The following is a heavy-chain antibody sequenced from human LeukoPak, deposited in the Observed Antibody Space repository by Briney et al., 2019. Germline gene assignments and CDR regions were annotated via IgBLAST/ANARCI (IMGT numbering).Heavy chain of an antibody. Sequence: GGSLRLSCAASGYTFTTYWMHWVRQAPGKGLVWVSHINSDGSITSYADSVKGRFTISRDNAKNTLYLQMNSLRAEDTAVYYCARDAVDTANAVWGQGTTVTVSS. CDR1: GYTFTTYW. CDR2: INSDGSIT. V-gene: IGHV3-74*01. D-gene: IGHD5-18*01. J-gene: IGHJ6*02. CDR3: ARDAVDTANAV.